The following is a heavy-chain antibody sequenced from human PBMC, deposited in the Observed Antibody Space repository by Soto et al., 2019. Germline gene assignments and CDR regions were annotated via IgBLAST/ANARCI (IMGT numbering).Heavy chain of an antibody. J-gene: IGHJ4*02. CDR3: AIRYCSSTSCYVFYFDY. D-gene: IGHD2-2*01. CDR2: IIPIFGTA. V-gene: IGHV1-69*01. Sequence: QVQLVQSGAEVKKPGSSVKVSCKASGGTFSSYATSWVRQPPGQGLKWMGGIIPIFGTANYAQKFQGRVTITADESTSTAYMELSSLRSADKAVYYCAIRYCSSTSCYVFYFDYWGQGTLVTVSA. CDR1: GGTFSSYA.